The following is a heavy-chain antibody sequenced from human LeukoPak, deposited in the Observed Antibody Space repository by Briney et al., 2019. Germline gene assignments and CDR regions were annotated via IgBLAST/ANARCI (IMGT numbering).Heavy chain of an antibody. D-gene: IGHD3-10*01. J-gene: IGHJ3*02. CDR1: GFTFSSYS. CDR3: ARSMVRGGYAFDI. V-gene: IGHV3-48*02. CDR2: ISGSGFTI. Sequence: GGSLRLSCAASGFTFSSYSMNWVRQAPGKGLEWVSYISGSGFTIYYADSVKGRFTISRDNAKNSLYLQMNSLRDEDTAVYYCARSMVRGGYAFDIWGQGTMVTVSS.